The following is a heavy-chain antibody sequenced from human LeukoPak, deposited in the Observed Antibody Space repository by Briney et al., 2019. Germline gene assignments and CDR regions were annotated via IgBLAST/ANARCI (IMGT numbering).Heavy chain of an antibody. CDR2: ISAYNGNT. Sequence: ASVKVSCKASGYTFTTYGISWVRQAPGQGLEWMGWISAYNGNTNYAQKFQDRITMTTDTSTSTAYMELRSLRFDDTAVYYCARDDYRSSSEGDYWGQGTLVTVSS. CDR1: GYTFTTYG. V-gene: IGHV1-18*01. CDR3: ARDDYRSSSEGDY. D-gene: IGHD6-6*01. J-gene: IGHJ4*02.